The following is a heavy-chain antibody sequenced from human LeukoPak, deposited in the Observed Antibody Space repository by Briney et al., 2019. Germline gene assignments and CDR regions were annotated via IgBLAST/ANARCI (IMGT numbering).Heavy chain of an antibody. V-gene: IGHV3-48*01. Sequence: GGSLRLSCVASGFTFSSYSMNWVRQAPGKGLEWVSYISGGGSTIDYADSVRGRFTISRDNAKSSLYLQMNSLRAEDTAVYYCARRLDYWGQGTLVTVSS. CDR2: ISGGGSTI. CDR1: GFTFSSYS. CDR3: ARRLDY. J-gene: IGHJ4*02.